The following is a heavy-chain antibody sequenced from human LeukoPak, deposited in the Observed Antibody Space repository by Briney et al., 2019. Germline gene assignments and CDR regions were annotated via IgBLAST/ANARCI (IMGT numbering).Heavy chain of an antibody. D-gene: IGHD3-9*01. Sequence: PGGSLRLSCAASGFTFSSYWMSWVRQAPGKGLEWVANIKQDGSEKYYVDSVKGRFTISRDNAKNSLYLQMNSLRAEDTAVYYCARDYDILTGWDFDYWGQGTLVTVSS. CDR3: ARDYDILTGWDFDY. V-gene: IGHV3-7*01. J-gene: IGHJ4*02. CDR2: IKQDGSEK. CDR1: GFTFSSYW.